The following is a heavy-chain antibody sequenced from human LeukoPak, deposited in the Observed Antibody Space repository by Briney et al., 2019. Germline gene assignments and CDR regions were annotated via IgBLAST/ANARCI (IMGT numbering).Heavy chain of an antibody. CDR3: ARLVVGAYKYYFDY. Sequence: SETLSLTCTVSGGSISSSSYYWGWLRQPPGKGLEWIESIYYSGSTYYNPSLKSRVTISVDTSKTQFSLTLSSVTAADTAVYYCARLVVGAYKYYFDYWGQGTLVTVSS. CDR2: IYYSGST. CDR1: GGSISSSSYY. D-gene: IGHD1-26*01. V-gene: IGHV4-39*01. J-gene: IGHJ4*02.